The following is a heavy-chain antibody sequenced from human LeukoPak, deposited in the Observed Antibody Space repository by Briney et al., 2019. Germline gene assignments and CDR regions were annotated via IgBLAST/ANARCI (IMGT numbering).Heavy chain of an antibody. D-gene: IGHD3-10*01. CDR1: GGSISSGGYS. J-gene: IGHJ6*02. CDR2: IYHSGST. CDR3: ARSSMVRGVIRAYYGMDV. V-gene: IGHV4-30-2*01. Sequence: SQTLSLTCAVSGGSISSGGYSWSWIRQPPGKGLEWIGYIYHSGSTYYNPSLKSRVTISVDRSKNQVSLKLSSVTAADTAVYYCARSSMVRGVIRAYYGMDVWGQGTTVTVSS.